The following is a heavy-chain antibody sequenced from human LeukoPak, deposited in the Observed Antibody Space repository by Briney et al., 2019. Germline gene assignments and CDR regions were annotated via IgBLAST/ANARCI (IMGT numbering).Heavy chain of an antibody. V-gene: IGHV4-30-2*01. CDR3: ARASPSVTTVTIEWGYFDY. Sequence: SQTLSLTCAVSGGSISSGGYSWSWLRQPPGKGLEWIGYIYHSGSTYYNPSLKSRVTISVDRSKNQFSLKLSSVTAADTAVYYCARASPSVTTVTIEWGYFDYWGQGTLVTVSS. D-gene: IGHD4-17*01. CDR1: GGSISSGGYS. CDR2: IYHSGST. J-gene: IGHJ4*02.